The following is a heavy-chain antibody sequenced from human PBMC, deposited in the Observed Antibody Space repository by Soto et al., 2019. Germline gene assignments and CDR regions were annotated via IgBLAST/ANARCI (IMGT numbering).Heavy chain of an antibody. V-gene: IGHV4-59*12. J-gene: IGHJ4*02. CDR2: VDYTGNT. D-gene: IGHD6-19*01. Sequence: SETLSLTCILSCGSISNYYWSWIRQSPGKGLEWIGYVDYTGNTNFKYNPSLESRVTISVDTSKNQFSLNLSSVTAADTAVYYCARGLTPFDVKAVANLAYYFAFSGQGTLVTVSS. CDR3: ARGLTPFDVKAVANLAYYFAF. CDR1: CGSISNYY.